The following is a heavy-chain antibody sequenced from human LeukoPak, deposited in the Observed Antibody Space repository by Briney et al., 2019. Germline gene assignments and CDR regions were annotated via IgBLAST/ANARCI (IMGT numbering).Heavy chain of an antibody. D-gene: IGHD2-8*02. CDR1: GGTFSSYA. Sequence: SVKVSCKASGGTFSSYAISWVRQAPGQGLEWMGRIIPILGIANYAQKFQGRVTITADKSTSTAYMELSSLRSEDTAVYYCASQTSTYWFDYWGQGTLVTVSS. CDR3: ASQTSTYWFDY. V-gene: IGHV1-69*04. CDR2: IIPILGIA. J-gene: IGHJ4*02.